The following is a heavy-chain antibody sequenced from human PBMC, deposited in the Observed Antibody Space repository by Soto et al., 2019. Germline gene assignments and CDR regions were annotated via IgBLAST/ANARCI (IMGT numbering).Heavy chain of an antibody. D-gene: IGHD1-26*01. Sequence: QVHLVQSGAEVKKPGASVKVSCKASGYTFITYYMHWVRQAPGQGLQWMGIINPSGSITTNAQKFQARVPMTRDTSTSTVYMELSSLTSDATTVYYGASPIGGSYNAFDIWGQGTMVTVSS. V-gene: IGHV1-46*01. CDR3: ASPIGGSYNAFDI. CDR2: INPSGSIT. J-gene: IGHJ3*02. CDR1: GYTFITYY.